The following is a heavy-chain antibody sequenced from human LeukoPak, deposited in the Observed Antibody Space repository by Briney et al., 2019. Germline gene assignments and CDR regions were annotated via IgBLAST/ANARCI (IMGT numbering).Heavy chain of an antibody. CDR1: GFTFSSYS. D-gene: IGHD1-14*01. CDR3: ARGRAGYYFDY. J-gene: IGHJ4*02. Sequence: GGSLRVSCAASGFTFSSYSMNWVRQAPGKGLEWVSSISSSSSYMYYADSVKGRFTISKDNAKNSLYLQMNSLGAEDTAVYYCARGRAGYYFDYWGQGTLVTVSS. V-gene: IGHV3-21*01. CDR2: ISSSSSYM.